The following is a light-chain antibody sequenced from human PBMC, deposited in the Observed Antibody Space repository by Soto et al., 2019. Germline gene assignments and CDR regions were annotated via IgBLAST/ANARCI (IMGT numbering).Light chain of an antibody. CDR3: KQYVSSPGA. Sequence: EIVLAQSPGTLSLSPGERATLSCRASQSVTNSFLAWYQQKPGQAPRLLIYGASRRATGIPDRFTGSGSGTDFTLTISRLEPEAFAVYYCKQYVSSPGAFGQGTKVEI. V-gene: IGKV3-20*01. J-gene: IGKJ1*01. CDR2: GAS. CDR1: QSVTNSF.